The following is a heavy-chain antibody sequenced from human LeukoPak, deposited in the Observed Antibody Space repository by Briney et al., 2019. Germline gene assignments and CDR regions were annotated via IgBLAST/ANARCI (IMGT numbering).Heavy chain of an antibody. J-gene: IGHJ4*02. CDR2: IYHSGST. CDR1: GGSISSGGYS. V-gene: IGHV4-30-2*01. D-gene: IGHD5-12*01. Sequence: SETLSLTCAVSGGSISSGGYSWSWIRQPPGKGLEWIGYIYHSGSTYYNLSLKSRVTISVDRSKNQFSLKLSSVTAADTAVYYCARVEGYSGYDWALDYWGQGTLVTVSS. CDR3: ARVEGYSGYDWALDY.